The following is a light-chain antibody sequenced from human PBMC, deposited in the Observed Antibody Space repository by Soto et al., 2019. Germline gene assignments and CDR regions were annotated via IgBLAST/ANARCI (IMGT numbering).Light chain of an antibody. CDR2: GAS. V-gene: IGKV3-15*01. J-gene: IGKJ1*01. CDR1: QSVSNK. CDR3: QQYSNWPQT. Sequence: EIVMTQSPATLSVSPGERVSLSCRASQSVSNKLVWYQQKPGQAPRLLIYGASRRATGILARFSGNGSVTEFTLTIGGLQSEDFAVYYCQQYSNWPQTFGQGTKVEIK.